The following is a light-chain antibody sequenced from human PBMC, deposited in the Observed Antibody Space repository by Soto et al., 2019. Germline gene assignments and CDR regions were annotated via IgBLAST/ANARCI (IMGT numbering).Light chain of an antibody. J-gene: IGLJ2*01. CDR2: GNN. CDR3: QSYDSSLSVVV. Sequence: QSVLTQPPSVSGDPGQRVTISCTGSSSNIGAGYDVHWYQQLPGTAPKLLIYGNNNRPSGVPDRFSGSKSGTSASLAITGLQAEDEADYYCQSYDSSLSVVVFGGGTQLTVL. CDR1: SSNIGAGYD. V-gene: IGLV1-40*01.